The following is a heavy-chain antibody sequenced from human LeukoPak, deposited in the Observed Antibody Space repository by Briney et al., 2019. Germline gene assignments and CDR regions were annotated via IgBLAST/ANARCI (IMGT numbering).Heavy chain of an antibody. D-gene: IGHD3-22*01. CDR1: GFTFDDYA. CDR3: ARAANYDSSDRDY. CDR2: ISWNSGSI. Sequence: GRSLRLSCAASGFTFDDYAMHWVRQAPGKGLEWVSGISWNSGSIGYADSVKGRFTISRDNAKNSLYLQMNSLRAEDTALYYCARAANYDSSDRDYWGQGTLVTVSS. V-gene: IGHV3-9*01. J-gene: IGHJ4*02.